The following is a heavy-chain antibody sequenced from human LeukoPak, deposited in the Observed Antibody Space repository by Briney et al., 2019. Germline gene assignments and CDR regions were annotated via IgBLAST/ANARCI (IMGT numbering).Heavy chain of an antibody. CDR3: ARVVGHDSSGYYAGDFDY. V-gene: IGHV4-59*01. CDR2: IYYSGST. Sequence: SETLSLTCTVSGGSISSYYWSWIRQSPGRGLEWLGYIYYSGSTNYNPSLMGRVTISVDTSKNQFSLKLSSVTAADTAVYYCARVVGHDSSGYYAGDFDYWGQGTLVTVSS. D-gene: IGHD3-22*01. CDR1: GGSISSYY. J-gene: IGHJ4*02.